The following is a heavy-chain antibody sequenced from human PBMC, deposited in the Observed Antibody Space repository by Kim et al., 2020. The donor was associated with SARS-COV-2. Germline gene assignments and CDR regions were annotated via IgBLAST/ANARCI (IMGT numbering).Heavy chain of an antibody. CDR1: GGSISSGGYY. Sequence: SETLSLTCTVSGGSISSGGYYWSWIRQHPGKGLEWIGYIYYSGSTYYNPSLKSRVTISVDTSKNQFSLKLSSVTAADTAVYYCALVTSGWLTPYNWFDPWGQGTLVTVSS. CDR2: IYYSGST. D-gene: IGHD6-19*01. V-gene: IGHV4-31*03. J-gene: IGHJ5*02. CDR3: ALVTSGWLTPYNWFDP.